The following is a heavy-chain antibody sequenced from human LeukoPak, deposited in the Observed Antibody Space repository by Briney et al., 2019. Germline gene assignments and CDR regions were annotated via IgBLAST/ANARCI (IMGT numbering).Heavy chain of an antibody. CDR2: IYYSGST. J-gene: IGHJ5*02. D-gene: IGHD3-10*01. CDR3: ARGRDYYGSGSYYNDPNWFDP. CDR1: GGSISSYY. V-gene: IGHV4-59*01. Sequence: SETLSLTCTVSGGSISSYYWSWIRQPPGKGLEWIGYIYYSGSTNYSPSLKSRVTISVDTSKNQFSLKLSSVTAADTAVYYCARGRDYYGSGSYYNDPNWFDPWGQGTLVTVSS.